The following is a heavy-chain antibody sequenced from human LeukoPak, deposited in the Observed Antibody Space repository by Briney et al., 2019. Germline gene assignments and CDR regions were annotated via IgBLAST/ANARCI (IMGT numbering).Heavy chain of an antibody. D-gene: IGHD3-16*01. CDR1: GFTVSSNS. CDR3: ARDVAAPGGVYFDY. V-gene: IGHV3-66*01. CDR2: IYTGGTT. J-gene: IGHJ4*02. Sequence: PGGSLRVSCAASGFTVSSNSMSWVRQAPGKGLVWVSVIYTGGTTYYADSVKGRFTISRDNSKNTLYLQMNSLRAEDTAVYYCARDVAAPGGVYFDYWGQGTLVTVSS.